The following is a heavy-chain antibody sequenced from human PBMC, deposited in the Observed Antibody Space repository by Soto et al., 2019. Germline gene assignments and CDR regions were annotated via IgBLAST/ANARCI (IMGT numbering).Heavy chain of an antibody. J-gene: IGHJ4*02. CDR2: IIPIFAPA. CDR1: GGTFSSDA. D-gene: IGHD1-1*01. Sequence: QVQLVQSGAEVKKPGSSVKVSCKASGGTFSSDAISWVRQAPGQGLEWMGGIIPIFAPANYAQKFQGRVTITAEESTTTAYMELSRLTSEDTAMYFCARARGESPMVQGDVFDYWGQGTLVSVAS. V-gene: IGHV1-69*01. CDR3: ARARGESPMVQGDVFDY.